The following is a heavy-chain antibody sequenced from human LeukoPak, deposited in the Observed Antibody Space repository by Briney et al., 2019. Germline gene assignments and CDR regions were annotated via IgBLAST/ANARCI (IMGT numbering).Heavy chain of an antibody. CDR2: VSGSGGAT. CDR3: AKNRGGTYKYYMDV. V-gene: IGHV3-23*01. Sequence: GGSLRLSCAASGFTFNNYAMSWVRQAPGMGLEWLSYVSGSGGATYYAASVKGRFTISRDNSKDTVYLQMGSLRAEDTAVYYCAKNRGGTYKYYMDVWGNGTTVTVSS. J-gene: IGHJ6*03. CDR1: GFTFNNYA. D-gene: IGHD1-1*01.